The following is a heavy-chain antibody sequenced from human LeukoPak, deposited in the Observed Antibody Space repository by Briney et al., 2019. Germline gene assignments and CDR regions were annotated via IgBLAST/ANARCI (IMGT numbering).Heavy chain of an antibody. V-gene: IGHV3-33*01. CDR2: IWYDGSNK. D-gene: IGHD3-22*01. Sequence: PGRSLRLSCAASGFTFSDYGMHWVRQAPGKGLEWVAVIWYDGSNKYYADSVKGRFTISRDNSRNTLYLQMNSLRAEGTAVYYCVRELPPVVQYYFDYWGPGTLVTVSS. J-gene: IGHJ4*02. CDR1: GFTFSDYG. CDR3: VRELPPVVQYYFDY.